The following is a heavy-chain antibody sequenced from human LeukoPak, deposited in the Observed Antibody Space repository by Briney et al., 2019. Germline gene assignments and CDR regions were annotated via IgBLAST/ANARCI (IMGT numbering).Heavy chain of an antibody. D-gene: IGHD3-22*01. J-gene: IGHJ4*02. V-gene: IGHV1-46*01. CDR3: ARDSGYYDSSGYYYGLDY. CDR2: INPSGGST. CDR1: GYTFTGYY. Sequence: GASVKVSCKASGYTFTGYYMHWVRQAPGQGLEWMGIINPSGGSTSYAQKFQGRVTMTRDTSTSTVYMELSSLRSEDTAVYYCARDSGYYDSSGYYYGLDYWGQGTLVTVSS.